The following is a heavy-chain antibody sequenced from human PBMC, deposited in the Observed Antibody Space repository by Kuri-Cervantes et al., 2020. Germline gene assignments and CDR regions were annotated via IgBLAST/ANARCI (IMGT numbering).Heavy chain of an antibody. D-gene: IGHD3-10*01. CDR1: GGSISSYY. CDR2: IYYSGST. CDR3: ARAWVVRGVIIFDYYYGMDV. V-gene: IGHV4-59*08. Sequence: SETLSLTCTASGGSISSYYWSWIRQPPGKGLEWIGYIYYSGSTYYNPSLMSRLTISVDTSKNQFSLKLSSVTAADTAVYYCARAWVVRGVIIFDYYYGMDVWGQGTTVTVSS. J-gene: IGHJ6*02.